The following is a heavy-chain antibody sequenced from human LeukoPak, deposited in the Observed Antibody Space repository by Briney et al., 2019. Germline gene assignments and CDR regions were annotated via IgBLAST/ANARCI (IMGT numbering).Heavy chain of an antibody. J-gene: IGHJ4*02. V-gene: IGHV3-30*03. CDR2: ISHDGSNK. D-gene: IGHD3-10*01. Sequence: GGSLRLSCEASGFTFSSYGMHWVRRAPGKGLEWMTVISHDGSNKYYVDSVKGRFTISRDNSKSTLYLQMNSLRAEDTAVYYCARAQLLWFGELSAGHDYWGQGTLVTVSS. CDR3: ARAQLLWFGELSAGHDY. CDR1: GFTFSSYG.